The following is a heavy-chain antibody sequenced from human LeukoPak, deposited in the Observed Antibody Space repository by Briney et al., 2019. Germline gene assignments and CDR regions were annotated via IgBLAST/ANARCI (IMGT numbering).Heavy chain of an antibody. CDR2: INSSSSYI. J-gene: IGHJ6*03. CDR3: ARGATRPPSYYYYMDV. CDR1: GFPFSSYA. V-gene: IGHV3-21*04. Sequence: GALELSFVTSGFPFSSYAMGWVRPAPGEGVGGGSSINSSSSYIYYADSVRGRFTISRDNSKNTLYLQMNSLRAEDTAVYYCARGATRPPSYYYYMDVWGKGTTVTVSS. D-gene: IGHD2-15*01.